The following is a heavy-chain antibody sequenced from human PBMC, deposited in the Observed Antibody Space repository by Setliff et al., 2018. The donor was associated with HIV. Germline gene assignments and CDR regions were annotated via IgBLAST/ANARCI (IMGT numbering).Heavy chain of an antibody. D-gene: IGHD3-10*01. CDR3: ARRGLFHDAFDI. V-gene: IGHV3-21*01. CDR2: ISAGGPYI. CDR1: GFNFSSYG. Sequence: GGSLRLSCAGSGFNFSSYGMNWVRQAPGKGLEWVASISAGGPYIYYVDSVKGRFTISRDNAKNSLFLQMNSLRPEDTAVYYCARRGLFHDAFDIWGQGTMVTVSS. J-gene: IGHJ3*02.